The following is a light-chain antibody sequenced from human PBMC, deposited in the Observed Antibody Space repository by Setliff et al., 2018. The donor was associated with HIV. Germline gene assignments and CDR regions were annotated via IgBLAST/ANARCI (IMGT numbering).Light chain of an antibody. CDR3: CSYAGSSTYV. V-gene: IGLV2-23*01. CDR2: EGI. Sequence: QSVLTQPASVSGSPGQSITISCTGTISDVGSYNLVSWYQQHTNKAHKLMVYEGIKRPSGVSNRCSGSKSGNTASLTISGLQAEDEADYYCCSYAGSSTYVFGTGTKVTVL. J-gene: IGLJ1*01. CDR1: ISDVGSYNL.